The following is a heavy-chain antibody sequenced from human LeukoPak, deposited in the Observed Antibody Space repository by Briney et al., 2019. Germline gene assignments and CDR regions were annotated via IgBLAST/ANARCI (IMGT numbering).Heavy chain of an antibody. V-gene: IGHV3-48*01. CDR1: GFTIFDYN. Sequence: GGSLRLSCAASGFTIFDYNLYCVRQAPGKGRVWVSYIGAISSTIYYADSVKGRFTISRDNARNSLYLQMNGLKAEDTTIHCGARDGQWLVHKWFDLWGQGNLVTVSS. CDR3: ARDGQWLVHKWFDL. CDR2: IGAISSTI. J-gene: IGHJ5*02. D-gene: IGHD6-19*01.